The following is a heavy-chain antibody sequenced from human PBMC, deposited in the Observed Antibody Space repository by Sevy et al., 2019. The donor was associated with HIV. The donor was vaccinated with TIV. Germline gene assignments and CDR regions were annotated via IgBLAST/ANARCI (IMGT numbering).Heavy chain of an antibody. J-gene: IGHJ5*02. CDR2: INAGNGNT. Sequence: ASVKVSCKASGYTFTSYAMQWVRQAPGQRLEWMGWINAGNGNTKYSQKFQGRVTITRDTSASTAYMELSSLRSEDTAVYYCARAGEDIVVVVAATPGSGFDPWGQGTLVTVSS. D-gene: IGHD2-15*01. V-gene: IGHV1-3*01. CDR3: ARAGEDIVVVVAATPGSGFDP. CDR1: GYTFTSYA.